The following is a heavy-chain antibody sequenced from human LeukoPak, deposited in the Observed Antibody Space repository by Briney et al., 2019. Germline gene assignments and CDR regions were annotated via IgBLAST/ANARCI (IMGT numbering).Heavy chain of an antibody. CDR2: TYYRSKWYN. V-gene: IGHV6-1*01. J-gene: IGHJ3*02. Sequence: SQTLSLTCAISGDSVSSNSAAWNWIRQSPSRGLEWLGRTYYRSKWYNDYAVSVKSRITINPDTSKNQFSLQLNSVTPEDTAVYYCARTTRGAPKPGTNPFQRIRVNDAFDIWGQGTMVTVSS. CDR1: GDSVSSNSAA. CDR3: ARTTRGAPKPGTNPFQRIRVNDAFDI. D-gene: IGHD1-1*01.